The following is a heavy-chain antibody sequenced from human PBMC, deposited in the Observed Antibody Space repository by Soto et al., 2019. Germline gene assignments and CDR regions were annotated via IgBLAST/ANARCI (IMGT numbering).Heavy chain of an antibody. J-gene: IGHJ4*02. V-gene: IGHV1-69*01. D-gene: IGHD1-26*01. CDR2: IIPIFGPA. CDR3: AREGGRHAGGVDY. CDR1: GGTFSSYS. Sequence: QVPLVQSGAEVKKPGSSVKVSCKASGGTFSSYSINWVRQAPGQGHEWMGEIIPIFGPANYAQKLQGRVAITADESTTTASMGLRSLRFEVPAVYYCAREGGRHAGGVDYWGQGTLVTASS.